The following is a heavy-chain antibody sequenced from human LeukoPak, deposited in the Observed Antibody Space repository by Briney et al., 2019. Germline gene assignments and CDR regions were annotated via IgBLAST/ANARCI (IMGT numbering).Heavy chain of an antibody. CDR3: ARDMGYSGSWPGYFDY. CDR2: ISFDGSQK. V-gene: IGHV3-30*02. CDR1: GFTFSNYG. Sequence: GGSLRLSCAASGFTFSNYGMHWVRQAPGKGLEWVALISFDGSQKYYADSVKGRFTISRDNSKSTVYLQMNSLRVEDAAVYYCARDMGYSGSWPGYFDYWGQGVLVTVSS. J-gene: IGHJ4*02. D-gene: IGHD1-26*01.